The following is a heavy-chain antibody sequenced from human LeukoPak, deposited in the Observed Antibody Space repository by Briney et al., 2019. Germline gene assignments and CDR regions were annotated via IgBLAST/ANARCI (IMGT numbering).Heavy chain of an antibody. D-gene: IGHD2-2*01. CDR3: AKVPDIVVVPAAEDY. Sequence: GGSLRLSYAASVFTFSSYAMSWVRQAPGKGLEWVSAISGSGGSTYYADSVKGRFTISRDNSKNTLYLQMNSLRAEDTAVYYCAKVPDIVVVPAAEDYWGQGTLVTVSS. CDR2: ISGSGGST. J-gene: IGHJ4*02. CDR1: VFTFSSYA. V-gene: IGHV3-23*01.